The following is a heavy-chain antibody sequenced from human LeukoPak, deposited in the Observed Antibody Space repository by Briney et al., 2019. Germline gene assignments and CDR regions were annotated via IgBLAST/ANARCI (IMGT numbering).Heavy chain of an antibody. CDR1: GFTFSSFW. J-gene: IGHJ4*02. Sequence: GGSLRLTCAASGFTFSSFWMTWVRQAPGKGLEWVANIKQDGSERYHVDSVKGRFTISRDNAKNSVYLEMNSLRAEDTAVYYCASDQSIGTDLRYFFDYWGQGTLVTVSS. D-gene: IGHD3-9*01. V-gene: IGHV3-7*04. CDR3: ASDQSIGTDLRYFFDY. CDR2: IKQDGSER.